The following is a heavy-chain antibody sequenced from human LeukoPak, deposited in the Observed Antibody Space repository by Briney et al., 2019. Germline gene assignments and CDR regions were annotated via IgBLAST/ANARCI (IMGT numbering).Heavy chain of an antibody. V-gene: IGHV1-69*04. J-gene: IGHJ3*02. CDR1: GGTFSSYT. Sequence: VASVKVSCKASGGTFSSYTFSWVRQAPGQGLEWMGRVIPILNIATYAHKFQGRVTITADKSTSTAYMDLTSLTSEDTALYYCAREPDVDLSTFRGDAFDIWGQGTMVTVSS. CDR2: VIPILNIA. CDR3: AREPDVDLSTFRGDAFDI. D-gene: IGHD5-24*01.